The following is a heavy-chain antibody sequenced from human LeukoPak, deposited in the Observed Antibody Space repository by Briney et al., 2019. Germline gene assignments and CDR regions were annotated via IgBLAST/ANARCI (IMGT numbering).Heavy chain of an antibody. CDR2: ITASSSST. Sequence: GGSLRLSCAASGFTFSNYGMSWVRQAPGKGLEWVSAITASSSSTHDADSVQGRFTISRDNFKNTLYLQMNSLRPEDTAIYYCAKDTAFYGSGSLSYWGQGTLVTVSS. V-gene: IGHV3-23*01. J-gene: IGHJ4*02. CDR3: AKDTAFYGSGSLSY. CDR1: GFTFSNYG. D-gene: IGHD3-10*01.